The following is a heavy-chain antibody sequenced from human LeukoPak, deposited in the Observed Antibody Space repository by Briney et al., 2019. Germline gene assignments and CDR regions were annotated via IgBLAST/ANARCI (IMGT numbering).Heavy chain of an antibody. CDR3: ARERVTTTSFDY. CDR2: LKQDGSEK. CDR1: GFTVSSNY. V-gene: IGHV3-7*01. Sequence: PGGSLRLSCAASGFTVSSNYMSWVRQAPGKGLEWVANLKQDGSEKNYVDSVKGRFTISRDNAKNSLYLQMNSLRVEDTAVYYCARERVTTTSFDYWGQGVLVTVSS. J-gene: IGHJ4*02. D-gene: IGHD2/OR15-2a*01.